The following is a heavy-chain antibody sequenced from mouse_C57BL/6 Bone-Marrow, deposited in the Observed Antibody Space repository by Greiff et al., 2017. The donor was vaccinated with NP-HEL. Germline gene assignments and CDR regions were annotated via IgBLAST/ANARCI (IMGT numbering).Heavy chain of an antibody. V-gene: IGHV1-69*01. CDR3: AISFITTVVPYFDY. CDR1: GYTFTSYW. J-gene: IGHJ2*01. D-gene: IGHD1-1*01. Sequence: QVQLQQPGAELVMPGASVKLSCKASGYTFTSYWMHWVKQRPGQGLEWIGELDPSDRSTNYNPKFKGKSTLTVDKSSSTSYMQLSSLTSEDSAVYYCAISFITTVVPYFDYWGQGTTLTVSS. CDR2: LDPSDRST.